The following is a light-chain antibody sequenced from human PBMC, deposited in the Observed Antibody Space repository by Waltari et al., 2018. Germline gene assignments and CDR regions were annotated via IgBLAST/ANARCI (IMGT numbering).Light chain of an antibody. CDR1: QSVLYSSNHNNY. Sequence: DIVMTQSPDSLAVSLGERATINCKSSQSVLYSSNHNNYSAWYQQKPGQPPKLLFYWSSTRESGVPDRFSGSGSGTDFTLTISSLQAEDVAVYYCQQYYNTPYTFGQGTKLEIK. J-gene: IGKJ2*01. CDR3: QQYYNTPYT. CDR2: WSS. V-gene: IGKV4-1*01.